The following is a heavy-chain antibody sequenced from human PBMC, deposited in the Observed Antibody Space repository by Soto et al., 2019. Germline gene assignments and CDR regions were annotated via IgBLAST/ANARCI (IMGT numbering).Heavy chain of an antibody. J-gene: IGHJ4*02. CDR2: VTDSGT. CDR1: GFTFSYFA. D-gene: IGHD1-26*01. Sequence: PVGSLRLSCAASGFTFSYFAMAWVRQAPGKGLEWVSTVTDSGTYYADSVKGRFTISRDHSKNTLYLQMSSLRAEDTAVYYCAKHSGYYSLDYWGQGTLVTVSS. V-gene: IGHV3-23*01. CDR3: AKHSGYYSLDY.